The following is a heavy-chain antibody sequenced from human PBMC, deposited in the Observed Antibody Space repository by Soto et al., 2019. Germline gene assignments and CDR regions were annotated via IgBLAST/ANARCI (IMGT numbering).Heavy chain of an antibody. V-gene: IGHV4-39*01. CDR2: MFYGVST. D-gene: IGHD3-10*01. J-gene: IGHJ4*02. CDR1: GSSINSSGYY. Sequence: SETLSLTCTVSGSSINSSGYYWGWIRQPPGKGLEWIGSMFYGVSTYYNPSLKSRVTVSVDTSKNQFSLNLRSVTAADTAVYYCARAPSYSGSGSYHWGQGTLVTVSS. CDR3: ARAPSYSGSGSYH.